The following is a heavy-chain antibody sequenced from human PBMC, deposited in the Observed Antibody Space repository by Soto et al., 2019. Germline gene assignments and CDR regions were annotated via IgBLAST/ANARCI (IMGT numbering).Heavy chain of an antibody. Sequence: QVQLVESGGGVVQPGRSLRLSCAASGFPFTSYGMHWVREGPDKGLEWVAIISYDGSDKYYADSVKGRFTISRDNSKNTLYLQMNSRRPEDPALYYCVGGQYYFDYRGQGTLVIVSS. CDR1: GFPFTSYG. J-gene: IGHJ4*02. CDR3: VGGQYYFDY. D-gene: IGHD3-10*01. V-gene: IGHV3-30*03. CDR2: ISYDGSDK.